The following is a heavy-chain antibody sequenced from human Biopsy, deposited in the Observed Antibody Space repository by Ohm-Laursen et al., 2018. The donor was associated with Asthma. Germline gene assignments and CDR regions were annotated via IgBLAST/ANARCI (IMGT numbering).Heavy chain of an antibody. D-gene: IGHD6-13*01. CDR2: IFFDGSNK. V-gene: IGHV3-30*14. Sequence: SLRLSCAASGFTFHNYVMHWVRQAPGKGLEWVAGIFFDGSNKYYADSVKGRFTISRDSSKNTLFLQMDSLRAEDTAVYYCARQPIAEPGTTFYYYYGMDVWGQGTTVTVSS. J-gene: IGHJ6*02. CDR1: GFTFHNYV. CDR3: ARQPIAEPGTTFYYYYGMDV.